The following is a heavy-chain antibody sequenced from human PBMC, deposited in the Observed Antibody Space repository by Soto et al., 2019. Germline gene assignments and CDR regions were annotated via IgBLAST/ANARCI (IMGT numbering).Heavy chain of an antibody. CDR3: ARRMPTMVRGNGVDY. J-gene: IGHJ4*02. CDR2: INHSGST. D-gene: IGHD3-10*01. Sequence: QVQLQQWGAGLLKPSETLSLTCAVYGGSCSGYYWSWIRQPPGKGLEWIGEINHSGSTNYNPSLKSRVTISVDTSKNQFALKLSSVTAADTAVYYCARRMPTMVRGNGVDYWGQGTLVTVSS. CDR1: GGSCSGYY. V-gene: IGHV4-34*01.